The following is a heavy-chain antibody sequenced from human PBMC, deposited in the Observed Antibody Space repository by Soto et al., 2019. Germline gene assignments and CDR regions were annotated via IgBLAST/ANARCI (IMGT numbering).Heavy chain of an antibody. V-gene: IGHV1-3*01. D-gene: IGHD1-1*01. Sequence: QVQVVQSGAEVKKPGASVKISCKASGYSFSTHSIHWVRQAPGQGLEWMGWINGGNGNTKYSQKFRDRVTITRDASASTGYMELSSLRSEDTAVYYCARGKGMEENYYYYGMDVWGQGPTVTVSS. CDR1: GYSFSTHS. J-gene: IGHJ6*02. CDR3: ARGKGMEENYYYYGMDV. CDR2: INGGNGNT.